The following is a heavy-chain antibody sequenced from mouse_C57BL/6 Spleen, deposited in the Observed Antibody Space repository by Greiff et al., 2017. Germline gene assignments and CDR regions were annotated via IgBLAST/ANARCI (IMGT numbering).Heavy chain of an antibody. V-gene: IGHV2-2*01. CDR3: ARNYDYDRAYYFDC. D-gene: IGHD2-4*01. CDR2: IWSGGST. Sequence: VQLQQSGPGLVQPSQSLSITCTVSGFSLTSYGVHWVRQSPGKGLEWLGVIWSGGSTDYNAAFISRLSISKDNSKSQVFFKMSSLQADDTAIYYCARNYDYDRAYYFDCWGQGTTLTVSS. CDR1: GFSLTSYG. J-gene: IGHJ2*01.